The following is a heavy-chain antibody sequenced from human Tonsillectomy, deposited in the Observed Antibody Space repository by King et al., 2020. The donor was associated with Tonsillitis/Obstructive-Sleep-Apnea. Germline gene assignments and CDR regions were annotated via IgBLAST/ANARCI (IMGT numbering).Heavy chain of an antibody. Sequence: VQLQQWGAGLLKPSETLSLTCAVYGGSFSGYYWSWIRQPPGKGLEWIGEINHSGSTNYNPSLKSRVTISVDTSKNQFSLKLSSVTAADTAVYYCARGRQGYCSSTSCRTFDPWGQGTLVTVSS. J-gene: IGHJ5*02. D-gene: IGHD2-2*01. CDR1: GGSFSGYY. V-gene: IGHV4-34*01. CDR2: INHSGST. CDR3: ARGRQGYCSSTSCRTFDP.